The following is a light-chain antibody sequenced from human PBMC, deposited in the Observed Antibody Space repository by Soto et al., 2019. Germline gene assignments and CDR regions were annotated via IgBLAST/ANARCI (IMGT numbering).Light chain of an antibody. CDR1: SPNIGHNY. V-gene: IGLV1-51*02. CDR3: GTWDSSLSAGV. CDR2: ENN. Sequence: QSVLTQPPSVSAAPGQKVTISCSGSSPNIGHNYVSWYQQLPGTAPKLLIYENNKRPSGIPDRFSGSKSGTSATLGITGLQTGDEADYYCGTWDSSLSAGVFGGGTKLTVL. J-gene: IGLJ3*02.